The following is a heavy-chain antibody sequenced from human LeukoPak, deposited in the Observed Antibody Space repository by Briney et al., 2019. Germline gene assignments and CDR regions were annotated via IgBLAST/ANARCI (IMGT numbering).Heavy chain of an antibody. V-gene: IGHV4-59*01. J-gene: IGHJ5*02. CDR3: ARTTPRITGWFDP. D-gene: IGHD5-12*01. CDR2: IYYSGST. Sequence: PSETLSLTCTVSGVSISSYSWSWIRQPPGKGLEWIGFIYYSGSTNYNPSLKSRVTISVDTSKNQFSLKLNSVTAADTAVYYCARTTPRITGWFDPWGQGALVTVSS. CDR1: GVSISSYS.